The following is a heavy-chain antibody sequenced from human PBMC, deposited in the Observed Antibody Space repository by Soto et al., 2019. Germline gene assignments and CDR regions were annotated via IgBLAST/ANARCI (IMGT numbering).Heavy chain of an antibody. CDR1: GFTFSSYA. CDR3: AKDVHYDIVTGIEYFDH. CDR2: ISGTGRVT. J-gene: IGHJ1*01. V-gene: IGHV3-23*01. Sequence: EVQLLESGGGLVQPGESLKISCAVSGFTFSSYAMSWVRQAPGKGLEWVSGISGTGRVTNYAESVKGRFTISRDNPKNPLSLEMKSLRAEDTAVYYCAKDVHYDIVTGIEYFDHWGQGTLVTVSS. D-gene: IGHD3-9*01.